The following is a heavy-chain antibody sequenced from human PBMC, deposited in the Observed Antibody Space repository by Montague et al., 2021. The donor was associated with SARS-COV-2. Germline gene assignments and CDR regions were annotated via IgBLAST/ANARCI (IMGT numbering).Heavy chain of an antibody. D-gene: IGHD6-13*01. Sequence: SETLSLTCTVSGGSISRYSWTWIWQPPGKGLERIGYTYNSGSTNYNPNPTRRGSVTVDTSKNKNHLTLSSVAAADTAVYFCASVGLGSSWYEVAFDIWGQGTMVTVSS. J-gene: IGHJ3*02. CDR1: GGSISRYS. CDR2: TYNSGST. V-gene: IGHV4-59*01. CDR3: ASVGLGSSWYEVAFDI.